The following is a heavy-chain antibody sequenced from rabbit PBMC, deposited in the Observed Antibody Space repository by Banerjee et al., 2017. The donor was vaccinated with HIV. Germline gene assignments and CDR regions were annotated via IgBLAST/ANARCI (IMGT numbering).Heavy chain of an antibody. J-gene: IGHJ4*01. Sequence: QEQLVESGGGLVQPEGSLTLTCKASGFDFSNNEMCWVRQAPGKGLEVIGCINTGTDYIWYASWVNGRFTISKTSSTTVTLQMTSLTAADTATYFCVRLWTLWGPGTLVTVS. CDR3: VRLWTL. V-gene: IGHV1S47*01. CDR2: INTGTDYI. CDR1: GFDFSNNE.